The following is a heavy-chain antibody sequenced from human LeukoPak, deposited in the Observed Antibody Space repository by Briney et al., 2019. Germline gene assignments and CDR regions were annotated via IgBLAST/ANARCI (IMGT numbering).Heavy chain of an antibody. CDR1: GGSISSGGYY. J-gene: IGHJ5*02. CDR3: ARGPSYVWGSYRYLSP. CDR2: IYYSGST. V-gene: IGHV4-31*03. D-gene: IGHD3-16*02. Sequence: SQTLSLTCTVSGGSISSGGYYWSWIRQHPGMGLEWIGYIYYSGSTYYNPSLKSRVTISVDTSKNQFSLKLSSVTAADTAVYYCARGPSYVWGSYRYLSPWGQGTLVTVSS.